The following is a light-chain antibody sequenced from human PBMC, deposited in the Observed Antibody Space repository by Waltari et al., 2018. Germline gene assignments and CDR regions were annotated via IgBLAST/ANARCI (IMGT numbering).Light chain of an antibody. J-gene: IGLJ3*02. CDR2: ATT. CDR3: LLSYSGNWV. V-gene: IGLV7-46*01. CDR1: TGTVTSGHY. Sequence: QAVVTQEPSLTVSPGGTVTLTCGSSTGTVTSGHYHYWFQQKPCQTPRNLIYATTNKQPWTPARFSGSLLGGKAALTLSGAQPEDEAEYFCLLSYSGNWVFGGGTKLTVL.